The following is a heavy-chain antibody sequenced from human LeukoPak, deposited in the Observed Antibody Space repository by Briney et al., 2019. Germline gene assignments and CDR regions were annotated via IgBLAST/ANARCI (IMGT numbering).Heavy chain of an antibody. CDR1: GFTFRNYV. D-gene: IGHD3-10*01. J-gene: IGHJ4*02. CDR2: TSSDLNVK. CDR3: AREGCYGSGSPPSLYFDY. V-gene: IGHV3-30-3*01. Sequence: GGSLRLSCAASGFTFRNYVIHWVRQAPGEGLEWVAVTSSDLNVKLYADSVKGRFTISRDNSRSTLYLQMNSLRPEDTAIYYCAREGCYGSGSPPSLYFDYWGQGTLVTVSS.